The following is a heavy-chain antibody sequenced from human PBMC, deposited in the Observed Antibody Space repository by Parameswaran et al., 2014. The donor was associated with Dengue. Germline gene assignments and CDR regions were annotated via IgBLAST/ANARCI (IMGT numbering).Heavy chain of an antibody. CDR2: INPNSGGT. V-gene: IGHV1-2*02. J-gene: IGHJ4*02. Sequence: WVRQAPGQGLEWMGRINPNSGGTNYAQKFQGRVTMTRDTSISTAYMELSRLRSDDTAVYYCARDGCSGGSCYPIDYWGQGTLVTVSS. CDR3: ARDGCSGGSCYPIDY. D-gene: IGHD2-15*01.